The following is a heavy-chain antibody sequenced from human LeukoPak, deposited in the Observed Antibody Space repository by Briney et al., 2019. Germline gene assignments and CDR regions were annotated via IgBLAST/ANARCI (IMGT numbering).Heavy chain of an antibody. CDR3: ARDMGLFCSDGSCYSMDY. D-gene: IGHD2-15*01. CDR1: GYTFTGYY. Sequence: ASVKVSCKASGYTFTGYYMHWVRQAPGQGLEWMGWINPNSGGTNYAQKFQGRVTMTRDTSISTVYMEVSRLRSDDTAVYSCARDMGLFCSDGSCYSMDYWGQGTLVTVSS. J-gene: IGHJ4*02. V-gene: IGHV1-2*02. CDR2: INPNSGGT.